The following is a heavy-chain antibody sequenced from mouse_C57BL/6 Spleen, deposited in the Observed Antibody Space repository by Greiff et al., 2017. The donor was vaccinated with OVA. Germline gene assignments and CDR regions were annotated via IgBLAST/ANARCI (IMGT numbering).Heavy chain of an antibody. CDR2: INPNNGGT. J-gene: IGHJ3*01. D-gene: IGHD5-1-1*01. V-gene: IGHV1-22*01. Sequence: VQLQQSGPELVKPGASVKMSCKASGYTFTDYNMHWVKQSHGKSLEWIGYINPNNGGTSYNQKFKGKATLTVNKSSSTAYMELRSLTSEDSAVYYCARSYQSPPWFAYWGQGTLVTVSA. CDR1: GYTFTDYN. CDR3: ARSYQSPPWFAY.